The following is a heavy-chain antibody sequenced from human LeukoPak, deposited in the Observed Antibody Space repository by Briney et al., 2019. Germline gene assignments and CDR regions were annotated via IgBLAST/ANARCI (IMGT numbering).Heavy chain of an antibody. CDR1: GDSVSSNSAA. J-gene: IGHJ5*02. CDR2: TYYRSKWYN. D-gene: IGHD3-3*01. V-gene: IGHV6-1*01. Sequence: SQTFSLTCAISGDSVSSNSAAWNWIRQSPSRGLEWLGRTYYRSKWYNDYAVSVKSRITINPDTSKNQFSLQLNSVTPEDTAVYYCARGSVPYDFWSGYYHNWFDPWGQGTLVTVSS. CDR3: ARGSVPYDFWSGYYHNWFDP.